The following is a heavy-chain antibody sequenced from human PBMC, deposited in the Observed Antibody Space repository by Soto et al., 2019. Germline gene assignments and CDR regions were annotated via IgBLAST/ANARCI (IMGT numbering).Heavy chain of an antibody. Sequence: EVQLVESGGDLVQPGGSLRLSCAASGFTFSSYDFHWVRQATGKGLEWVSGIGTAGDTYYAGSVQGRFIMSRENAKNSLYLQMNSLRAGDTAVYYCTRGADGFGYWGQGTLVTVSS. V-gene: IGHV3-13*01. CDR1: GFTFSSYD. J-gene: IGHJ4*02. CDR3: TRGADGFGY. D-gene: IGHD3-16*01. CDR2: IGTAGDT.